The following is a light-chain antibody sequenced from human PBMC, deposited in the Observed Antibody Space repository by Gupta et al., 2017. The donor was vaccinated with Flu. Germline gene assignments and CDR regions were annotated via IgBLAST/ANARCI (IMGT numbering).Light chain of an antibody. CDR1: SSNIGAGYD. V-gene: IGLV1-40*01. J-gene: IGLJ1*01. CDR2: ANN. Sequence: QSVLTQPPSVPGAPGQRVTIACTGSSSNIGAGYDVQWYQQLPGRAPKLLIFANNNRPSGVPDRFAGSRSGTSGSLAITGLQPEDEADYYCQSYDSSLSAPYVLGTGTKVTVL. CDR3: QSYDSSLSAPYV.